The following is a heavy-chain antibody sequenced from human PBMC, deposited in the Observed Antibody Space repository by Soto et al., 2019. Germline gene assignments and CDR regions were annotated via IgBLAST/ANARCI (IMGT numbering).Heavy chain of an antibody. J-gene: IGHJ4*02. Sequence: PGESLKISCKGSGYSFSDYWIAWVRQMPGKGLEWMGIIWPSDSDTRYSPSFQGQVTISADKSISTAYLQWSSLKASDTALYFCARHYSGYDHFFDYWGQGTLVTVSS. CDR2: IWPSDSDT. V-gene: IGHV5-51*01. D-gene: IGHD5-12*01. CDR1: GYSFSDYW. CDR3: ARHYSGYDHFFDY.